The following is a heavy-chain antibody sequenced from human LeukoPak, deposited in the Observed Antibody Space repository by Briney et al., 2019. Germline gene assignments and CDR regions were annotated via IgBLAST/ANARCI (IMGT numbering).Heavy chain of an antibody. CDR1: GGSISSSSYY. CDR3: ASLNYYDSSGYPPTFDY. CDR2: IYYSGST. V-gene: IGHV4-39*07. J-gene: IGHJ4*02. Sequence: SETLSLTCTVSGGSISSSSYYWGWIRQPPGKGLEWIGSIYYSGSTYYNPSLKSRVTISVDTSKNQFSLKLSSVTAADTAVYYCASLNYYDSSGYPPTFDYWGQGTLVTVSS. D-gene: IGHD3-22*01.